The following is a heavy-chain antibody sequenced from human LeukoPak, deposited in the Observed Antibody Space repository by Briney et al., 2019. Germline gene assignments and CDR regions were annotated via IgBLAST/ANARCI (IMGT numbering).Heavy chain of an antibody. CDR3: ATTPHTGQNPTPGH. D-gene: IGHD2-8*02. CDR2: IYYSGST. J-gene: IGHJ4*02. CDR1: GGSISSSSSY. Sequence: SETLSLTCNVSGGSISSSSSYWGWFRQPPGKGLEWIGSIYYSGSTYYNPSLKSRVTISVDTSNNQFSLKLSSVTAADTAVYYCATTPHTGQNPTPGHWGQGTLVTVSS. V-gene: IGHV4-39*07.